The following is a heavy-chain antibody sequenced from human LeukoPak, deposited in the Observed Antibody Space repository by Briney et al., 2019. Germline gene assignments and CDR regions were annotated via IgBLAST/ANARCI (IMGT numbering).Heavy chain of an antibody. CDR3: ARDTYYYGSEMYYFDY. CDR2: IYTSGST. Sequence: SETLSLTCTVSGGSISITSYYWGWIRQPPGKGLEWIGRIYTSGSTNYNPSLKSRVTMSVDTSKNQFPLKLSSVTAADTAVYYCARDTYYYGSEMYYFDYWGQGTLVTVSS. D-gene: IGHD3-10*01. V-gene: IGHV4-39*06. CDR1: GGSISITSYY. J-gene: IGHJ4*02.